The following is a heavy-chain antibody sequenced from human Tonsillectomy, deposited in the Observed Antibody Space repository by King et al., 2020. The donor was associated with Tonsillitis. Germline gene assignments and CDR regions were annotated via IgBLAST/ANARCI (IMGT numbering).Heavy chain of an antibody. CDR3: AKDDYDFWSGPDPDYYYGMDV. Sequence: HVQLVQSGGGVVQPGRSLRLSCAASGFTFSSYGMHWVRQAPGKGLEWVAVISYDGSNKYYADYVKGRFTISRDNSKNTLYLQMNSLRAEDTAVYYCAKDDYDFWSGPDPDYYYGMDVWGQGTTVTVSS. D-gene: IGHD3-3*01. V-gene: IGHV3-30*18. CDR1: GFTFSSYG. CDR2: ISYDGSNK. J-gene: IGHJ6*02.